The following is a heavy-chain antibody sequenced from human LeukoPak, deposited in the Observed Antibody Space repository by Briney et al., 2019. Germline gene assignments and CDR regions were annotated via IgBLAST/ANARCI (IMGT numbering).Heavy chain of an antibody. D-gene: IGHD3-22*01. Sequence: SETLSLTCTVSGGSISSYYWSWIRQPPGKGLEWIGYIYYSGSTNYNPSLKSRVTISVDTPKNQFSLKLSSVTAADTAVYYCARVSSGYTNWFDPWGQGTLVTVSS. CDR3: ARVSSGYTNWFDP. J-gene: IGHJ5*02. CDR1: GGSISSYY. CDR2: IYYSGST. V-gene: IGHV4-59*01.